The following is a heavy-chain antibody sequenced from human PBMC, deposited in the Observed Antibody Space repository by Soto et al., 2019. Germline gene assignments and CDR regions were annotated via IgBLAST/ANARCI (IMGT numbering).Heavy chain of an antibody. CDR2: IYYSGST. CDR3: ARLYYYDSSGFDY. D-gene: IGHD3-22*01. J-gene: IGHJ4*02. CDR1: GGSISSYF. V-gene: IGHV4-59*01. Sequence: SETLSLTCTVSGGSISSYFWSWIRQPPGKGLEWIGYIYYSGSTNYNPSLKSRVTISLDTSKNQFSLKLSSVTAADTAVYYCARLYYYDSSGFDYWGQGTLVTVSS.